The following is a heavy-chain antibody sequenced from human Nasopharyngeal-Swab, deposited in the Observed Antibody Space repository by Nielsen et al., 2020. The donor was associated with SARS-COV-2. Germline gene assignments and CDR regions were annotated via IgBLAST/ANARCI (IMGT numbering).Heavy chain of an antibody. D-gene: IGHD2-15*01. Sequence: WVRQAPGQGLEWMGRINPNSGGTNYAQKFQGRVTMTTDTSTSTAYMELRSLRSDDTAVYYCARIGVVVAATYFDYWGQGTLVTVSS. J-gene: IGHJ4*02. CDR3: ARIGVVVAATYFDY. V-gene: IGHV1-2*06. CDR2: INPNSGGT.